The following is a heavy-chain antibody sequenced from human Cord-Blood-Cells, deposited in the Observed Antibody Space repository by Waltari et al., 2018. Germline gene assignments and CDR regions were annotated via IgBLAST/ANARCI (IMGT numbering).Heavy chain of an antibody. CDR2: INPKGGGT. J-gene: IGHJ4*02. D-gene: IGHD1-7*01. Sequence: QVQLVQSGAKVKNPGASVKVSCKAFGDTFTGYHIPWSRQAPGQALEWMGWINPKGGGTNYAQKFQGRVTMTRDTSISTAYMELSRLRSDDAAVYYCARGGLELYFDYWGQGTLVTVSS. CDR3: ARGGLELYFDY. V-gene: IGHV1-2*02. CDR1: GDTFTGYH.